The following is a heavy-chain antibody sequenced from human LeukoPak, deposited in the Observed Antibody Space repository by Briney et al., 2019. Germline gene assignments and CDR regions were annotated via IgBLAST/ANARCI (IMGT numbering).Heavy chain of an antibody. CDR3: ATLMYGDLIDY. CDR2: INSDGSST. J-gene: IGHJ4*02. CDR1: GFTFSSYA. D-gene: IGHD4-17*01. V-gene: IGHV3-74*01. Sequence: GGSLRLSCAASGFTFSSYAMSWVRQAPGKGLVWVSRINSDGSSTNYADSVKGRFTISRDNAKNTLYVQMNSLRAEDTAVYYCATLMYGDLIDYWGQGTLVTVSS.